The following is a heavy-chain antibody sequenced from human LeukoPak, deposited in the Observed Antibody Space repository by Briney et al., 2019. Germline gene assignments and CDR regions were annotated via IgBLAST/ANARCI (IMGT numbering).Heavy chain of an antibody. V-gene: IGHV4-59*01. CDR1: GGSISSYY. CDR2: IYDSGSI. Sequence: SETLSLTCTVSGGSISSYYWSWIRQPPGKGLEWIGYIYDSGSINYNPSLKSRVTISVDTSKHQFSLKLSSVTAADTAGYYWARVWDMILDYWGQGTLVTVSS. D-gene: IGHD3-16*01. CDR3: ARVWDMILDY. J-gene: IGHJ4*02.